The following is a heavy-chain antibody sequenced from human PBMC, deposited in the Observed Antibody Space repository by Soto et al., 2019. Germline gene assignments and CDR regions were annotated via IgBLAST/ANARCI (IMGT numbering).Heavy chain of an antibody. V-gene: IGHV3-13*01. CDR2: IGTAGDT. CDR3: ARGSYDFWSGYSYYFDY. J-gene: IGHJ4*02. D-gene: IGHD3-3*01. Sequence: GGSLRLSCAASGLTFSSYDMHWVRQATGKGLEWVSAIGTAGDTYYPGSVKGRFTISRENAKNSLYLQMNSLRAGDTAVYYCARGSYDFWSGYSYYFDYWGQGTLVTVSS. CDR1: GLTFSSYD.